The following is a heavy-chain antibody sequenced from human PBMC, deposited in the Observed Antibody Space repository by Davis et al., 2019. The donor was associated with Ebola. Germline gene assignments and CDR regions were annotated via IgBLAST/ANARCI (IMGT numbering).Heavy chain of an antibody. V-gene: IGHV3-53*01. Sequence: GESLKISCAASEFIVSDKYMSWVRQAPGKGPEWVSVIYRDGRTYYADSVMGRFTISRDNSKNTVYLQMHSLRVEDTAIYYCAKDNYAVTIMVGAFDIWGQGTVVTVSS. D-gene: IGHD4-17*01. J-gene: IGHJ3*02. CDR2: IYRDGRT. CDR1: EFIVSDKY. CDR3: AKDNYAVTIMVGAFDI.